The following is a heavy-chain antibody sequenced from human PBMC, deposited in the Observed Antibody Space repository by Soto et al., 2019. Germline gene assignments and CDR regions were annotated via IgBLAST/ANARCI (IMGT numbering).Heavy chain of an antibody. D-gene: IGHD3-10*01. CDR3: ARDNVVLLWFGELRKRHYDAFDI. CDR1: GFTFSSYW. V-gene: IGHV3-74*01. J-gene: IGHJ3*02. CDR2: INSDGSST. Sequence: PGGSLRLSCAASGFTFSSYWMHWVRQAPGKGLVWVSRINSDGSSTSYADSVKGRFTISRDNSKNTLYLQMNSLRAEDTAVYYCARDNVVLLWFGELRKRHYDAFDIWGQGTMVTVSS.